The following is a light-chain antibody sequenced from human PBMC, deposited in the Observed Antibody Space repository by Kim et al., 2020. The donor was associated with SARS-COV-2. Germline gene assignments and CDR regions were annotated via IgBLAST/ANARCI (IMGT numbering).Light chain of an antibody. CDR2: TAS. CDR1: QIVINW. CDR3: QQTMSFPYT. V-gene: IGKV1-12*01. J-gene: IGKJ2*01. Sequence: GSVGDGVTITGRASQIVINWLAWYQQKPGQAPKRLISTASSLQSGIPSRFTGAGSGTDFTLTINSLQPDDSATYYCQQTMSFPYTFGQGSKLEI.